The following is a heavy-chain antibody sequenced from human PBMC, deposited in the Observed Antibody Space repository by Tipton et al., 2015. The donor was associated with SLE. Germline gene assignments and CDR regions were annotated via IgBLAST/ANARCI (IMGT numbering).Heavy chain of an antibody. V-gene: IGHV4-39*07. Sequence: GLVKPSETLSLTCTVSGGSISSSSYYWGWIRQPPGKGLEWIGSFYYSGSTNYNPSLKSRVTISVDTSKNQFSLKLSSVTAADTAVYYCARSNEARGVIDYWGQGTLVTVSS. CDR2: FYYSGST. CDR3: ARSNEARGVIDY. J-gene: IGHJ4*02. D-gene: IGHD3-10*01. CDR1: GGSISSSSYY.